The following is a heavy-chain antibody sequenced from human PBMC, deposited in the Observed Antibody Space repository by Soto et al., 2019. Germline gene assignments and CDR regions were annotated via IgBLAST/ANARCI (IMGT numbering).Heavy chain of an antibody. V-gene: IGHV3-30*14. CDR2: ISYDGRNQ. CDR3: ARGIPRGYSYGSYYFDY. CDR1: GFTFSGYS. J-gene: IGHJ4*02. Sequence: GRSLRLSCAASGFTFSGYSIHWVRQAPFTGLEWVALISYDGRNQYYADSVKGRFTISRDNSKNTLYLQMNSLRAEDTAVYYCARGIPRGYSYGSYYFDYWRQGTLVTVSS. D-gene: IGHD5-18*01.